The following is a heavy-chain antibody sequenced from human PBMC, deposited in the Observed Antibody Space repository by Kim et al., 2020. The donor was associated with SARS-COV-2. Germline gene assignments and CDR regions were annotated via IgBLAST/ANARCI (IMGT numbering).Heavy chain of an antibody. D-gene: IGHD3-22*01. Sequence: GESLKISCKGSGYSFTSYWIGWVRQMPGKGLEWMGIIYPGDSDTRYSPSFQGQVTISADKSISTAYLQWSSLKASDTAMYYCARHGTYYYDSSGYRYYYGMDVWGQGTTVTVSS. CDR1: GYSFTSYW. J-gene: IGHJ6*02. V-gene: IGHV5-51*01. CDR3: ARHGTYYYDSSGYRYYYGMDV. CDR2: IYPGDSDT.